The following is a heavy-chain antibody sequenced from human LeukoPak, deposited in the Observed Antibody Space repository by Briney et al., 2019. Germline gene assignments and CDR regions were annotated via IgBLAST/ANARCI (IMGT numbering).Heavy chain of an antibody. CDR3: ATDMYY. CDR1: RFTFSNYW. J-gene: IGHJ4*02. Sequence: GGSLRLSCAASRFTFSNYWMSWVRQAPGKGLEWVANIKQDGSDKYYVDSEKGRFTISRDNAKNSVYLEMTSLRGEDTAVYYCATDMYYWGQGTLVTVSS. CDR2: IKQDGSDK. V-gene: IGHV3-7*04.